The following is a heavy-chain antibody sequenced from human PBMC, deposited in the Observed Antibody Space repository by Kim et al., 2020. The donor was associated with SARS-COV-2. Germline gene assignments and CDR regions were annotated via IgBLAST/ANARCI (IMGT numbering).Heavy chain of an antibody. CDR1: GGSVSSGSYY. Sequence: SETLSLTCTVSGGSVSSGSYYWSWIRQPPGKGLEWIGYIYYSASTNYNPSLKSRVTISVDTSKNQFSLKLSSVTAADTAVYYCARNEMSHITSFGLVTWKGDGDIWGRETMVTVSS. V-gene: IGHV4-61*01. D-gene: IGHD3-3*01. J-gene: IGHJ3*02. CDR2: IYYSAST. CDR3: ARNEMSHITSFGLVTWKGDGDI.